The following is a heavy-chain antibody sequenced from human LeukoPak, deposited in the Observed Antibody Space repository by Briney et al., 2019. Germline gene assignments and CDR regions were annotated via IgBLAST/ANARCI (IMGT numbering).Heavy chain of an antibody. CDR3: ARDRYYYDSSGYFMRGYYFDY. J-gene: IGHJ4*02. D-gene: IGHD3-22*01. CDR1: GGSISSYY. Sequence: PSETLSLTCTVSGGSISSYYWSWIRQPAGKGLEWIGRIYTSGSTNYNPSLKSRVTMSVDTSKNQFSLKLSSVTAADTAVYYCARDRYYYDSSGYFMRGYYFDYWGQGTLVTVSS. V-gene: IGHV4-4*07. CDR2: IYTSGST.